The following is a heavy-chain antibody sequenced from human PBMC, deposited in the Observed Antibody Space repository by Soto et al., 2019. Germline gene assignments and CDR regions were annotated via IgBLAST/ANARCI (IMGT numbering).Heavy chain of an antibody. CDR1: GYTFTGYY. CDR3: ARALIGSWYDAFDI. Sequence: ASVKVSCKASGYTFTGYYMHWVRQAPGQGLGWMGWINPNSGGTNYAQKFQGWVTMTRDTSISTAYMELSRLRSDDTAVYYCARALIGSWYDAFDIWGQGTMVTVSS. J-gene: IGHJ3*02. D-gene: IGHD6-13*01. V-gene: IGHV1-2*04. CDR2: INPNSGGT.